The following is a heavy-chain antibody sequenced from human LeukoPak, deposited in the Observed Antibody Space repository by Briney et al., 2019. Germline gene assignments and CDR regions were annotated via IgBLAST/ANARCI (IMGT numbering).Heavy chain of an antibody. D-gene: IGHD6-13*01. J-gene: IGHJ4*02. CDR3: AMGGSSWYQNFDY. CDR2: ISNSGAST. V-gene: IGHV3-23*01. Sequence: GGSLRLSCAASEFTFSSYVMSWVRQAPGKGLEWVSGISNSGASTYYADSAKGRFTISRDNSKNTLYLQMNDLRVEDTAVYYCAMGGSSWYQNFDYWGQGTLVTVSS. CDR1: EFTFSSYV.